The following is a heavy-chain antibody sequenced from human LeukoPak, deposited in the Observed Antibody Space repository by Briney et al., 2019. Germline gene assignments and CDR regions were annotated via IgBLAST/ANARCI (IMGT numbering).Heavy chain of an antibody. CDR3: ARDQDYYGSGSYGPDY. CDR2: SYHTGST. V-gene: IGHV4-38-2*02. Sequence: PSETLSLTCTVSGYSITTGYYWGWIRQPPGKGLEWIGSSYHTGSTFYNPSLKSRVTISVDTSKNQFSLKLSSVTAADTAVYYCARDQDYYGSGSYGPDYWGQGIPVTVSS. CDR1: GYSITTGYY. D-gene: IGHD3-10*01. J-gene: IGHJ4*02.